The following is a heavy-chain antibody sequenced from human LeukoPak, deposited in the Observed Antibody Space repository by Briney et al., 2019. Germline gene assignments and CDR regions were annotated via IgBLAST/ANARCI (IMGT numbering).Heavy chain of an antibody. CDR2: IYYSGST. V-gene: IGHV4-59*01. CDR1: GGSISSYY. J-gene: IGHJ4*02. CDR3: ARGYTAMANFDY. D-gene: IGHD5-18*01. Sequence: SETLSLTCTVSGGSISSYYWSCIRQPPGKGLEWIGYIYYSGSTNYNPSLKSRVTISIDTSKNQFSLKLSSVTAADTAVYYCARGYTAMANFDYWGQGTLVTVSS.